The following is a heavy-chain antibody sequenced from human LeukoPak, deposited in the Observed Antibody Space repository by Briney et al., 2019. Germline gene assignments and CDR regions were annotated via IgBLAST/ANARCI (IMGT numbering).Heavy chain of an antibody. CDR1: GFTFSSYA. Sequence: GGSLRLSRAASGFTFSSYAMSWVRQAPGKGLEWVSAISGSGGSTYYADSVEGRFTISRDNSKNTLYLQVNSLRAEDTAVYYCAKASDIVVVPAAIGLFGYWGQGTLVTVSS. D-gene: IGHD2-2*02. CDR3: AKASDIVVVPAAIGLFGY. V-gene: IGHV3-23*01. CDR2: ISGSGGST. J-gene: IGHJ4*02.